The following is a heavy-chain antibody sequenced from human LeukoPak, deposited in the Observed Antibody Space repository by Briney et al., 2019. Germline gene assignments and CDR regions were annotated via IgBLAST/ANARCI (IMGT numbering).Heavy chain of an antibody. CDR2: INHSGST. D-gene: IGHD5-18*01. V-gene: IGHV4-34*01. Sequence: SETLSLTCAVYGGSFSGYYWSWIRQPPGKGLEWIGEINHSGSTNYNPSLKSRVTISVDTSKNQFSLKLSSVTAADTAVYYCARREYSYGYYYWGQRTLVTVSS. CDR3: ARREYSYGYYY. J-gene: IGHJ4*02. CDR1: GGSFSGYY.